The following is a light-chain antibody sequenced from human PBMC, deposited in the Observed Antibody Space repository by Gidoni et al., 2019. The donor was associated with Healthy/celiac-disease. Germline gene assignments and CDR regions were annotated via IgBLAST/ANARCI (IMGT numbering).Light chain of an antibody. CDR1: QSISSW. Sequence: DIQMTQSPSTLSASVGDRVTITCRASQSISSWLAWYQQKPGKAPKLLIYKASSLESGVPSRFSVSGSGTEFTLTISSLQPDDFATYYCQQYNSYSYTFXQXTKLEIK. J-gene: IGKJ2*01. V-gene: IGKV1-5*03. CDR2: KAS. CDR3: QQYNSYSYT.